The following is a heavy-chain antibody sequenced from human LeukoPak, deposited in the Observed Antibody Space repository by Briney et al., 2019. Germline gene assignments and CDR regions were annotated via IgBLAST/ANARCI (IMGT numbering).Heavy chain of an antibody. CDR1: GGSFRGYY. J-gene: IGHJ4*02. V-gene: IGHV4-34*01. CDR3: ARGFPPYDYVWGSYRLYYFDY. Sequence: SETLSLTCALYGGSFRGYYWSWIRQPPGKGREWIGEINHSGRTNYNPSLKSRVTISVDTSKNQFSLKLSSVTAADTAVYYCARGFPPYDYVWGSYRLYYFDYWGQGTLVTVSS. CDR2: INHSGRT. D-gene: IGHD3-16*02.